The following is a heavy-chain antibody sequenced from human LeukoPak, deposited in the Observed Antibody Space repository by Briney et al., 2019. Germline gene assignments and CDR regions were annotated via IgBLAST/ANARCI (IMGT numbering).Heavy chain of an antibody. J-gene: IGHJ4*02. CDR3: ARASYCSDGSCYSDY. D-gene: IGHD2-15*01. Sequence: ASVKVSCKASGYTFPSYSINWVRQAPGQGLEWMGWISAYNGNTIYAQKVKGRVTMTTDTSTSTAYMELRSLKSDDTAVYYCARASYCSDGSCYSDYWGQGTLVTVSS. CDR1: GYTFPSYS. CDR2: ISAYNGNT. V-gene: IGHV1-18*01.